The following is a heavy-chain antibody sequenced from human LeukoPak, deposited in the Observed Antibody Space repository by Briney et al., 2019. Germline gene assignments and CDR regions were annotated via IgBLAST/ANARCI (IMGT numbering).Heavy chain of an antibody. Sequence: PSQTLSFTCAVSGGSISSGGYSWSCIRQPPGKGLEWIGYIYHSGSTYYNPSLKSRVTISVDRSKNQFSLKLSSVTAADTAVYYCARARGVSPWDYWGQGTLVTVSS. J-gene: IGHJ4*02. V-gene: IGHV4-30-2*01. CDR3: ARARGVSPWDY. CDR2: IYHSGST. CDR1: GGSISSGGYS. D-gene: IGHD3-10*01.